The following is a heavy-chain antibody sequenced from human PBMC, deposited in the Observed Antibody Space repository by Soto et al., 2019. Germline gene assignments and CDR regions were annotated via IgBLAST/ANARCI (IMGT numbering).Heavy chain of an antibody. CDR3: ARGGYSYGFDFDY. Sequence: PVGALRVCCSASAFTFSSYSMDWVRQTPGKGLEWVSYIISSSGTIYYADSVKGRFTISRDDAKNSLYLQMNSLRAEDTAVYYCARGGYSYGFDFDYWGQGTLVTVS. CDR1: AFTFSSYS. D-gene: IGHD5-18*01. CDR2: IISSSGTI. J-gene: IGHJ4*02. V-gene: IGHV3-48*01.